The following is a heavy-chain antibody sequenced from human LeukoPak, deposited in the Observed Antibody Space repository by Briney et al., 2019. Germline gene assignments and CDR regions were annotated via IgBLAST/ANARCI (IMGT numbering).Heavy chain of an antibody. Sequence: GGSLRLSCAASGFTFSSYAMSWVRQAPGKGLEWVSTGTRGGGSTYYADYVKGRFTISRDNSKDTLYLQMNSLRVEDSAVFYCTRDHPDCRGTSCLLFDSWGQGTLVTVSS. CDR3: TRDHPDCRGTSCLLFDS. CDR2: GTRGGGST. J-gene: IGHJ4*02. V-gene: IGHV3-23*01. CDR1: GFTFSSYA. D-gene: IGHD2-2*01.